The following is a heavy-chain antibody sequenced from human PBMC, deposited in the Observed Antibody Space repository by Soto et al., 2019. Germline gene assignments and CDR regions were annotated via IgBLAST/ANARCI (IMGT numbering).Heavy chain of an antibody. V-gene: IGHV3-23*01. CDR2: ISGRGGST. J-gene: IGHJ6*02. D-gene: IGHD6-13*01. Sequence: EVQLLESGGGLVQPGGSLRLSCAASGFTFSSYAMSWVRQAPGKGLEWVSAISGRGGSTYYADSVKGRFTISRDNSQNTLYMQMNSLRAEDTAVYYCAKAAGIPSYYYGMDVWGQGTTVTVSS. CDR1: GFTFSSYA. CDR3: AKAAGIPSYYYGMDV.